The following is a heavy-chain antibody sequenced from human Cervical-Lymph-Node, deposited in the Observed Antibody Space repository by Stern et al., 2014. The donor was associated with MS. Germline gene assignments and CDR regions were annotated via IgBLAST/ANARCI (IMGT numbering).Heavy chain of an antibody. V-gene: IGHV3-30*18. D-gene: IGHD2-2*02. J-gene: IGHJ3*02. Sequence: VQLVESGGGVVQPGRSLRLSCAASGFTFSGYAMHWVRQAPGKGLEWVAVISYDGTKAYYADYVKGRFTNSRHNPKNTLYLQMDSLRAEDTALYYCAKIVPATIQFDAFDIWGQGTLVTVSS. CDR3: AKIVPATIQFDAFDI. CDR2: ISYDGTKA. CDR1: GFTFSGYA.